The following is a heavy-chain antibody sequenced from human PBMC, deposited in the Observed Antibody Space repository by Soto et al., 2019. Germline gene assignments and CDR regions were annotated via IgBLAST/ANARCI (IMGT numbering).Heavy chain of an antibody. Sequence: GGSLRLSCAASGFTVSSNYMSWVRQAPGKGLEWVSVIYSGGSTYYADSVKGRFTISRDNSKNTLYLQMNSLRAEDTAVYYCARDSYSSSVFGRVGGYYYYYYMDVWGKGTTVTVSS. D-gene: IGHD6-6*01. J-gene: IGHJ6*03. V-gene: IGHV3-66*01. CDR3: ARDSYSSSVFGRVGGYYYYYYMDV. CDR2: IYSGGST. CDR1: GFTVSSNY.